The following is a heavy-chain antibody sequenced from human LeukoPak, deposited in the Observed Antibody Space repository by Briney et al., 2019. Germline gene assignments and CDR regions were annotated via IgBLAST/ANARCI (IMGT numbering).Heavy chain of an antibody. CDR2: IIPIFGTA. D-gene: IGHD3-3*01. Sequence: SLKVSCKASGGTFSGYAISWVRQAPGQGLEWMGGIIPIFGTANYAQKFQGRVTITADESTSTAYMELSSLRSEDTAVYYCARAEFFGVALNWFDPWGQGTLVTASS. CDR1: GGTFSGYA. CDR3: ARAEFFGVALNWFDP. V-gene: IGHV1-69*13. J-gene: IGHJ5*02.